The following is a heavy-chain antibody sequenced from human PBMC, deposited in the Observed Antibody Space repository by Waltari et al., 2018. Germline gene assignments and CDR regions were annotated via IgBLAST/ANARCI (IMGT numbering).Heavy chain of an antibody. CDR3: ARGAVGAPGSFDY. CDR2: IYYSGST. J-gene: IGHJ4*02. D-gene: IGHD1-26*01. CDR1: GGSIRSSSYY. Sequence: QLQLQESGPGLVKPSETLSLTCTVPGGSIRSSSYYWGWIRQPPGKGLEWIGSIYYSGSTYYNPSLKSRVTISVDTSKNQFSLKLSSVTAADTAVYYCARGAVGAPGSFDYWGQGTLVTVSS. V-gene: IGHV4-39*07.